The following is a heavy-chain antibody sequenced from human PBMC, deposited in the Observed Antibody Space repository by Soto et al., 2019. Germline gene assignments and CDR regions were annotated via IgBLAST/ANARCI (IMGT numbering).Heavy chain of an antibody. CDR1: GGSISSYY. V-gene: IGHV4-59*06. Sequence: PSETLSLTCTVSGGSISSYYLSWIRQHPGKGLEWIGYIYYSGSTYYNPSLKSRVTISVDTSKNQFSLKLSSVTAADTAVYYCVRFNDSSGYYFRTKNWFDPWGQGTLVTVSS. J-gene: IGHJ5*02. CDR3: VRFNDSSGYYFRTKNWFDP. CDR2: IYYSGST. D-gene: IGHD3-22*01.